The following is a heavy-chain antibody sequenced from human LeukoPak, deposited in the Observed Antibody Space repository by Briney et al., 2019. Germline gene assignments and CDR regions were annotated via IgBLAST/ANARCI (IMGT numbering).Heavy chain of an antibody. Sequence: ASVKVSCKASGFTFTSSAMQWVRQARGQRREWIGWIVVGSGNTNYAQKFQERVTITRDMSTSTAYMELSSLRSEDTAVYYCAAETQTFWSGYSSNWFDPWGQGTLVTVSS. V-gene: IGHV1-58*02. CDR1: GFTFTSSA. CDR2: IVVGSGNT. CDR3: AAETQTFWSGYSSNWFDP. D-gene: IGHD3-3*01. J-gene: IGHJ5*02.